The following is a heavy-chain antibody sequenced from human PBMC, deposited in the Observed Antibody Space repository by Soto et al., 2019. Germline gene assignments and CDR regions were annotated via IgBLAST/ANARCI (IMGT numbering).Heavy chain of an antibody. D-gene: IGHD3-22*01. CDR1: GFTFSSYA. V-gene: IGHV3-23*01. CDR3: ADYYDSSGYYPSYFDY. J-gene: IGHJ4*02. CDR2: ISGSGGST. Sequence: PGGSLRLSCAASGFTFSSYAMSWVRQAPGKGLEWVSAISGSGGSTYYADSVKGRFTISRDNSKNTLYLQMNSLRAEDTAVYYCADYYDSSGYYPSYFDYWGQGTLVTVSS.